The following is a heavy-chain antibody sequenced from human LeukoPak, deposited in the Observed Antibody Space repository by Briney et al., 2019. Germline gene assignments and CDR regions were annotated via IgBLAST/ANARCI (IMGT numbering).Heavy chain of an antibody. Sequence: PSETLSLTCAVYGGSFCGYYWSWIRQPPGKGLEWIGEINHGGSTNYNPSLKSRVTISVDTSKNQFSLKLSSVTAADTAMYYCARVQGYCSATSFSFPWYFDLWGRGTLVTVSS. D-gene: IGHD2-2*01. CDR3: ARVQGYCSATSFSFPWYFDL. CDR2: INHGGST. J-gene: IGHJ2*01. CDR1: GGSFCGYY. V-gene: IGHV4-34*01.